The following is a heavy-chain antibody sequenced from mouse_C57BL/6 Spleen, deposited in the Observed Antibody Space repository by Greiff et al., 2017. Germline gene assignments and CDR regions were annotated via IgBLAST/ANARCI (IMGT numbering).Heavy chain of an antibody. D-gene: IGHD2-4*01. CDR1: GFSLTSYG. CDR2: IWSGGST. Sequence: QVQLQQSGPGLVQPSQSLSITCTVSGFSLTSYGVHWVRQSPGKGLEWLGVIWSGGSTDYNAAFISRLSISKDNSKSQVFFKMNSLQADDTAIYYCLYYDYDTYYAMDYWGQGTSVTVSS. V-gene: IGHV2-2*01. CDR3: LYYDYDTYYAMDY. J-gene: IGHJ4*01.